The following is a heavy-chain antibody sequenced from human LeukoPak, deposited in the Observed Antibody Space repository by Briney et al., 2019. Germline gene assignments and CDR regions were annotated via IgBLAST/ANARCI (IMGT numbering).Heavy chain of an antibody. V-gene: IGHV3-48*03. Sequence: GRSLRLSCAASGFIFSSYEMNWVRRAPGKGLEWVSYISDSGSTIYYADSVKGRFTISRDNAKNSLYLQMNSLRAEDTAVYYCARDHYDFWSGYYWFDYWGQGTLVTVSS. CDR1: GFIFSSYE. J-gene: IGHJ4*02. D-gene: IGHD3-3*01. CDR3: ARDHYDFWSGYYWFDY. CDR2: ISDSGSTI.